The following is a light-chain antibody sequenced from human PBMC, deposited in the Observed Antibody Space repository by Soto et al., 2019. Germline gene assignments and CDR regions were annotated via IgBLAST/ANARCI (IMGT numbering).Light chain of an antibody. CDR1: QSVLYSSNNKNY. CDR2: WAS. CDR3: QQYSSTLYT. J-gene: IGKJ2*01. Sequence: DIVMTQSPDSLAVSLGERATINCKSSQSVLYSSNNKNYLAWYQQKPGQPPKLLIYWASTRESGFPDRFSGSGSGTDFTLTISSLQAEDVAVYYCQQYSSTLYTFGQGTKLEIK. V-gene: IGKV4-1*01.